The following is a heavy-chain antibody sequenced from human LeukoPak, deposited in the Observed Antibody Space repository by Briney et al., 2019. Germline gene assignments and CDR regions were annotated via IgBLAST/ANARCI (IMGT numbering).Heavy chain of an antibody. D-gene: IGHD4-23*01. CDR3: ARLGVDYGGNKYFDY. CDR1: VYSISSGYY. J-gene: IGHJ4*02. Sequence: SETLSLTCAVSVYSISSGYYWGWIRQPPGKGLEWIGSIYHSGSTYYNPSLKSRVTISVDTSKNQFSLKLSSVTAADTAVYYCARLGVDYGGNKYFDYWGQGTLVTVSS. CDR2: IYHSGST. V-gene: IGHV4-38-2*01.